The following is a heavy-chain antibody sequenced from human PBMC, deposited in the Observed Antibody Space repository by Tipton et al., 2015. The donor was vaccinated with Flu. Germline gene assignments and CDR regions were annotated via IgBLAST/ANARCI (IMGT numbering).Heavy chain of an antibody. Sequence: QVQLVQSGSELKKPGASVKVSCKASGYRFSGYGLNWVRQAPGQGLEWRGWINTNTGNPTYAQGFIGRFVFSLDTPVNTAYLQITTLRSDDTAVFYGASSTASGYYFDQWGQGTLLTVSS. V-gene: IGHV7-4-1*02. J-gene: IGHJ4*02. CDR2: INTNTGNP. CDR1: GYRFSGYG. CDR3: ASSTASGYYFDQ. D-gene: IGHD3-3*01.